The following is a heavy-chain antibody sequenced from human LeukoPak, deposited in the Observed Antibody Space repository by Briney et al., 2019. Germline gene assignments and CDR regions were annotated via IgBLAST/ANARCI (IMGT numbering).Heavy chain of an antibody. J-gene: IGHJ4*02. Sequence: PGGSLRLSCAASEFSVGSNYMTWVRQAPGKGLEWVSLIYSGGSTYYADSVKGRFTISRDNSKNTLYLQMNSLRAEDTAVYYCASIPMVHGVRGVMAADYWGQGTLVTVSS. V-gene: IGHV3-66*01. CDR2: IYSGGST. CDR3: ASIPMVHGVRGVMAADY. CDR1: EFSVGSNY. D-gene: IGHD3-10*01.